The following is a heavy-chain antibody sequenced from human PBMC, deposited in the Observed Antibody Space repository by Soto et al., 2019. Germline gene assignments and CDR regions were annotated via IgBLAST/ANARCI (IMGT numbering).Heavy chain of an antibody. V-gene: IGHV3-23*01. CDR3: VGRNGGNYPWSS. D-gene: IGHD1-26*01. J-gene: IGHJ4*02. Sequence: EVQLLESGGGLVQPGGPLRLSCAASGFRFKSVAMGWVRQAPGKGLKYVSSISESGDSTFYADSVKGRFTISRDNSKNTLQMQMNSLRAEDTAVYYCVGRNGGNYPWSSWGQGTLVTASS. CDR2: ISESGDST. CDR1: GFRFKSVA.